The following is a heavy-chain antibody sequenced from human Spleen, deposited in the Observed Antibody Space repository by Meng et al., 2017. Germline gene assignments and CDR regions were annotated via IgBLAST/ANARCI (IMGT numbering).Heavy chain of an antibody. D-gene: IGHD6-19*01. CDR3: ARLALAGTRPFDY. J-gene: IGHJ4*02. Sequence: QVQLVQSGSELKKPGASVKVSCNASGYIFTNYAMHWVRQAPGQGLEWMGWIHAGNGNTKYSQKFQGRVTITRDTSASTAYMELSSLRSEDTAVYYCARLALAGTRPFDYWGQGTLVTVSS. CDR1: GYIFTNYA. CDR2: IHAGNGNT. V-gene: IGHV1-3*01.